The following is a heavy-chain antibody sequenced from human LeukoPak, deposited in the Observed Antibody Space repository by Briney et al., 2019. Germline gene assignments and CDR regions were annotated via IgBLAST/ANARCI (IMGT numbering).Heavy chain of an antibody. J-gene: IGHJ4*02. CDR1: SGSISTYY. Sequence: SETPSLTCTVSSGSISTYYWSWIRQPPGKGLEWIGYIYYSVNTNYNPSLESRVTISLDTSKNLLSLRLSSVTAADTAVYYCARARETYYVSALGYWGQGTLVTVSS. CDR2: IYYSVNT. V-gene: IGHV4-59*01. CDR3: ARARETYYVSALGY. D-gene: IGHD3-16*01.